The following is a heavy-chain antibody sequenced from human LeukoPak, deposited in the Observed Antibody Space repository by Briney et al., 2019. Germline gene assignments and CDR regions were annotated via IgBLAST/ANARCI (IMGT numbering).Heavy chain of an antibody. V-gene: IGHV3-30-3*01. CDR2: ISYDGSNK. CDR1: GFTFSSYA. D-gene: IGHD1-26*01. CDR3: ARGPTPYLLSLFDY. J-gene: IGHJ4*02. Sequence: GGSLRVSCAASGFTFSSYAMHWVRQAPGKGLEWVAVISYDGSNKYYADSVKGRFTISRDNSKNALYLQMNSLRAEDTAVYYCARGPTPYLLSLFDYWGQGTLATVSS.